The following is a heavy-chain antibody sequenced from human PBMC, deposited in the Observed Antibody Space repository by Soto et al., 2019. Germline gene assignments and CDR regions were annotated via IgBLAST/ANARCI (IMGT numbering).Heavy chain of an antibody. D-gene: IGHD2-2*01. V-gene: IGHV3-23*01. CDR3: AKGCGTTCYGTFDV. CDR2: ISGSGDTT. J-gene: IGHJ3*01. Sequence: PGGSLRLSWAASEFTFSSYAMNWVRQAPGKVLEWVSGISGSGDTTHYTDSVRGRFSISRDNSKNTLYLQMNSLRAEDTAVYYCAKGCGTTCYGTFDVWGQGIMVTVSS. CDR1: EFTFSSYA.